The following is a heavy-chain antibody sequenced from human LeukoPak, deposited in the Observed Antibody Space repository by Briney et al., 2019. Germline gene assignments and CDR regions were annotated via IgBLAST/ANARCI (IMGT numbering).Heavy chain of an antibody. V-gene: IGHV3-66*01. D-gene: IGHD2-15*01. CDR2: IYRGGVT. J-gene: IGHJ4*02. CDR1: GFIGYDGY. CDR3: AGASSDGVLIDATSFDL. Sequence: GGSLRLSCAVSGFIGYDGYMNWVRQAPGRGLEWLSVIYRGGVTYYADSVKGRFFISRDDSKNTWHLQLNSLKTEDTAVYYCAGASSDGVLIDATSFDLWGQGTLVSVSS.